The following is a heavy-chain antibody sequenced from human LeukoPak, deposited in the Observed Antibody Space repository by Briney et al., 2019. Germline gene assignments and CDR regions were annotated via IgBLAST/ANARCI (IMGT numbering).Heavy chain of an antibody. CDR3: ARDLGYGDYDYYYMDV. Sequence: ASVKVSCKASGYTFSSYYIHWVRQAPGQGLEWMGWINPNSGGTNYAQKFQGRVTMTRDTSISTAYMELSRLRSDDTAVYYCARDLGYGDYDYYYMDVWGKGTTVTVSS. CDR2: INPNSGGT. CDR1: GYTFSSYY. D-gene: IGHD4-17*01. J-gene: IGHJ6*03. V-gene: IGHV1-2*02.